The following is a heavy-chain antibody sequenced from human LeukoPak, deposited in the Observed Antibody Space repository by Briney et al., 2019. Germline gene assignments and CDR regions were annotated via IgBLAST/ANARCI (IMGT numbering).Heavy chain of an antibody. D-gene: IGHD3-22*01. J-gene: IGHJ1*01. CDR1: GGTFSSHA. CDR2: IIPIFGTA. CDR3: ARAQYYYDSSGYYFQH. V-gene: IGHV1-69*13. Sequence: SVKVSCKASGGTFSSHAISWVRQAPGQGLEWMGGIIPIFGTANYAQKFQGRVTITADESTSTAYMELSSLRSEDTAVYYCARAQYYYDSSGYYFQHWGQGTLVTVSS.